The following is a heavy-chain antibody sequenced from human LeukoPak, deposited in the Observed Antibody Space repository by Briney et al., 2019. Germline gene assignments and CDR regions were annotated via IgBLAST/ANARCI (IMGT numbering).Heavy chain of an antibody. CDR3: ARDADAYGRLDY. CDR1: GFTFGSYG. CDR2: ISYDGNEK. J-gene: IGHJ4*02. Sequence: GGSLRLSCAASGFTFGSYGMHWVRQAPGKGLEWVAFISYDGNEKNYADSVKGRFTISRDNFKNRVSLQMNSLNAEDTAVYYCARDADAYGRLDYWGQGTLVTVSS. V-gene: IGHV3-30*19. D-gene: IGHD3-10*01.